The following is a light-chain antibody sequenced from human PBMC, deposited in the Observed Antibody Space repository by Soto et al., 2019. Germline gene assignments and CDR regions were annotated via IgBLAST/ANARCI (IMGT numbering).Light chain of an antibody. CDR3: ASADHRINCYV. CDR1: KANIGSTR. CDR2: SDN. Sequence: SALPLRPEASRTAEESRALCCSGAKANIGSTRANWYRQLPGSAPKLLSYSDNQRPSGVPDRFSGSKSGTSASLAIIVLHSEDEADYFRASADHRINCYVFG. J-gene: IGLJ1*01. V-gene: IGLV1-44*01.